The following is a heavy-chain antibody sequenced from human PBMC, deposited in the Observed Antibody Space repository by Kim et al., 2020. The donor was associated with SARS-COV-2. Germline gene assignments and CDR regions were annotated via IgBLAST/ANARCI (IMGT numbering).Heavy chain of an antibody. CDR3: ATLAASRYNWFDP. D-gene: IGHD6-13*01. J-gene: IGHJ5*02. Sequence: YADSVKGRFTISRDNAKNSLYLQMNSLRDEDTAVYYCATLAASRYNWFDPWGQGTLVTVSS. V-gene: IGHV3-48*02.